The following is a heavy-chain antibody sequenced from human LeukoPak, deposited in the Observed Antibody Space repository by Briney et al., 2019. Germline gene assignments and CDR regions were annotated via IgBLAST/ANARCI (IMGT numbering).Heavy chain of an antibody. J-gene: IGHJ4*02. CDR1: GGSISSSSYY. CDR2: IYYSGST. Sequence: SETLSLTCTVSGGSISSSSYYWGWIRQPPGKGLEWIGSIYYSGSTYYNPSLKSQVTISVDKSKNQFSLNLSSVTAADTAVYYCARNGAYNLDYWGQGTLVTVSS. V-gene: IGHV4-39*07. D-gene: IGHD1-1*01. CDR3: ARNGAYNLDY.